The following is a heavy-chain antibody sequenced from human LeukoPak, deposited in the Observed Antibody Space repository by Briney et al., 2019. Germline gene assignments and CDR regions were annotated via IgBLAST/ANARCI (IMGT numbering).Heavy chain of an antibody. Sequence: SETLSLTCTVSGGSFSSGSYYRSWIRQPPGKGLEWIGYIYYSASTNYNPSLKSRVTISVDTTNNQFSLKLSSVTAADTAVYYCARGSRGYSYGWGQGTLVTVSS. CDR3: ARGSRGYSYG. J-gene: IGHJ4*02. V-gene: IGHV4-61*01. CDR1: GGSFSSGSYY. D-gene: IGHD5-18*01. CDR2: IYYSAST.